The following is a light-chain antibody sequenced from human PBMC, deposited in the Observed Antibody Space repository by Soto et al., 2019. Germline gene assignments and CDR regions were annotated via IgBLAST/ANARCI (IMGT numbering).Light chain of an antibody. CDR3: QRYDSFRT. Sequence: EIVLTQSPGTLSLSPEERATLSCRASQSVRSNFLAWYQQKPGQAPRLLIYGASNRATGIPDRFSGSGSGTDFTLTITRLEPEDFAMYYCQRYDSFRTFGQGTKVDIK. J-gene: IGKJ1*01. CDR1: QSVRSNF. CDR2: GAS. V-gene: IGKV3-20*01.